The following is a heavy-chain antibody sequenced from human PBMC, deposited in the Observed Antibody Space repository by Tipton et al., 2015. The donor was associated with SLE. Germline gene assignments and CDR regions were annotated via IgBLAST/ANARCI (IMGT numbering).Heavy chain of an antibody. CDR2: IYYSGST. V-gene: IGHV4-59*08. D-gene: IGHD3-3*01. CDR1: GGSISSYY. J-gene: IGHJ3*02. Sequence: TLSLTCTVSGGSISSYYWSWIRQPPGKGLEWIGYIYYSGSTNYNPSLKSRVTISVDTSKNQFSLKLCSVTAADTAVYYCASRGHYDFWSGYPNAFDIWGQGTMVTVSS. CDR3: ASRGHYDFWSGYPNAFDI.